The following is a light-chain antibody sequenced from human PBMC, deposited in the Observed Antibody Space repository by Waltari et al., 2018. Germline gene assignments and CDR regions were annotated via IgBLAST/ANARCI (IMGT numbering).Light chain of an antibody. CDR2: DAS. V-gene: IGKV3-11*01. Sequence: EIVLTQSPATLSLSPGERATLSCRASQSVSSYLAWYQQKPGQAPRLLIYDASNRATGIPARFSGSGSGTDFTLTSSSLEPEDSAVYYCQQRSNGPITFGQGTRLEI. CDR3: QQRSNGPIT. CDR1: QSVSSY. J-gene: IGKJ5*01.